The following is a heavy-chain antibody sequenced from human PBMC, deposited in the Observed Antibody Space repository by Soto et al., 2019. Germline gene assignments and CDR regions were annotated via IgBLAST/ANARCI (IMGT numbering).Heavy chain of an antibody. CDR1: GYTFTSYD. Sequence: GASVKVSCKASGYTFTSYDINWVRQATGQGLEWMGWMNPNSGNTGYAQKFQGRVTMTRNTSISTAYMKLSSLRSEDTAVYYCARRGSYYNEYYYYYMDVWSKGTTVTVSS. V-gene: IGHV1-8*01. J-gene: IGHJ6*03. D-gene: IGHD3-10*01. CDR3: ARRGSYYNEYYYYYMDV. CDR2: MNPNSGNT.